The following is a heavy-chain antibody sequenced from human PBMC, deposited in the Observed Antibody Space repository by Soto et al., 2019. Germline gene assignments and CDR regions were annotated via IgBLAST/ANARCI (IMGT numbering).Heavy chain of an antibody. J-gene: IGHJ4*02. CDR1: GYTFTSFY. D-gene: IGHD4-4*01. CDR2: IDPVGASP. Sequence: QVQLVQSGAEVKKPGASARVSCKASGYTFTSFYMHWVRQAPGKGLEWMGIIDPVGASPSFAQNFQGRVTMTRDTSTSTVYMEMSSLRSDDTAMYYCARSGYSNSPYFDYWGQGTLVTVSS. V-gene: IGHV1-46*01. CDR3: ARSGYSNSPYFDY.